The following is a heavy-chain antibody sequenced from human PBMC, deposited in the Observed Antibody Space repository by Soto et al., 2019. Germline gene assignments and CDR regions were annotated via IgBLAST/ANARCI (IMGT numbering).Heavy chain of an antibody. Sequence: SETLSLTCTVSGGSISSYYWSWIRQPAGKGLEWTGRIYTSGSTNYNPSLKSRVTMSVDTSKNQFSLKLSSVTAADTAVYYCARELWFGELLEVNWFDPWGQGTLVTVSS. D-gene: IGHD3-10*01. J-gene: IGHJ5*02. CDR1: GGSISSYY. V-gene: IGHV4-4*07. CDR2: IYTSGST. CDR3: ARELWFGELLEVNWFDP.